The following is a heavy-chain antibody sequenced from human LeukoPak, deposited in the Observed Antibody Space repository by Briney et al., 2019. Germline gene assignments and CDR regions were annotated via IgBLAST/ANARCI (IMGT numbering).Heavy chain of an antibody. V-gene: IGHV4-39*07. CDR2: IYYSGST. CDR3: AGGYSGYGPEAFNY. CDR1: GGSISSSSYY. D-gene: IGHD5-12*01. J-gene: IGHJ4*02. Sequence: SQTLSLTCTVSGGSISSSSYYWGWIRQPPGKGLEWIGSIYYSGSTYYNPSLKSRVTISVDTSKNQFSLKLSSVTAADTAVYYCAGGYSGYGPEAFNYWGQGTLVTVSS.